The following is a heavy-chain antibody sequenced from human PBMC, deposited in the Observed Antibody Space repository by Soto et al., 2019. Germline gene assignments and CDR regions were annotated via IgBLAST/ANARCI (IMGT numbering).Heavy chain of an antibody. CDR1: GFTFRSFV. V-gene: IGHV3-30*19. Sequence: QVQLVESGGGVVKPGTSLRLSCVGSGFTFRSFVIHWVRQAPGRGLEWVALTSYDGTNKYYGDSVKGRFTISRDNSRNTVDLQMDSLRLEDTALYYCARWGTAGRLDVWGQGTVVSVSS. CDR2: TSYDGTNK. CDR3: ARWGTAGRLDV. J-gene: IGHJ4*02. D-gene: IGHD3-10*01.